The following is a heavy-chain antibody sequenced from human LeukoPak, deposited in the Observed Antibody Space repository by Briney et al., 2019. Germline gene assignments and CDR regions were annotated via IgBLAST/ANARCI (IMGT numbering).Heavy chain of an antibody. J-gene: IGHJ4*02. CDR3: ARDHYGDYSDY. Sequence: GGSLRLSCAASGFTFSSYWMHWVRQAPGKGLVWVSRINTDGSNTFYADSVKGRFTISRDNAKNTLYLQMNSLRAGDTAVYYCARDHYGDYSDYWGQGILVTVSS. D-gene: IGHD4-17*01. V-gene: IGHV3-74*01. CDR1: GFTFSSYW. CDR2: INTDGSNT.